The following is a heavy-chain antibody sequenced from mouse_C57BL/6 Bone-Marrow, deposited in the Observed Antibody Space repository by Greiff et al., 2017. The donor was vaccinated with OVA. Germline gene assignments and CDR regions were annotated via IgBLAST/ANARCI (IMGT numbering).Heavy chain of an antibody. CDR1: GYTFTNYW. V-gene: IGHV1-63*01. J-gene: IGHJ3*01. D-gene: IGHD4-1*01. Sequence: VQLQQSGAELVRPGTSVKMSCKASGYTFTNYWIGWAKQRPGHGLEWIGDIYPGGGYPNYNEQFKGKATLTANKSSSTAYMQFSSLTSEDSAIYDCATGTWFAYWGQGTLVTVSA. CDR2: IYPGGGYP. CDR3: ATGTWFAY.